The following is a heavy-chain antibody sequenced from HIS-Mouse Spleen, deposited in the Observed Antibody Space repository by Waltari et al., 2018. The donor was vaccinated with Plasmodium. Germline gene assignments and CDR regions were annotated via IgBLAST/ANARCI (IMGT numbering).Heavy chain of an antibody. CDR3: ARGMKSSSSAFDI. CDR2: IYSGGST. J-gene: IGHJ3*02. D-gene: IGHD6-6*01. Sequence: EVQLVESGGGLIQPGGSLRLSCAASGFTVSSNYMSWVRQAPGKGLEWVSVIYSGGSTEYADYVKGRFTISRDNSKNTLYLQMNSLRAEDTAVYYCARGMKSSSSAFDIWGQGTMVTVSS. CDR1: GFTVSSNY. V-gene: IGHV3-53*01.